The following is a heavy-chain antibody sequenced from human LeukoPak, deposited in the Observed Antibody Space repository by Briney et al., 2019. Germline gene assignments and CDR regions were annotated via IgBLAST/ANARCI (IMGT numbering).Heavy chain of an antibody. J-gene: IGHJ6*04. D-gene: IGHD3-10*02. V-gene: IGHV3-21*01. CDR1: GFTFSSYS. CDR3: AELGITMIGGV. Sequence: PGGSLRLSCAASGFTFSSYSMTWVRQAPGKGLEWVSSISSSSSYIYYADSVKGRFTISRDNAKNSLYLQMNSLRAEDTAVYYCAELGITMIGGVWGKGTTVTISS. CDR2: ISSSSSYI.